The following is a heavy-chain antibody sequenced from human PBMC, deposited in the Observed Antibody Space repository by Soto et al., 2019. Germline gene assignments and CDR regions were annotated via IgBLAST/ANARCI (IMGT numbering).Heavy chain of an antibody. CDR2: ISYDGDNK. J-gene: IGHJ4*02. D-gene: IGHD2-2*01. V-gene: IGHV3-30*18. CDR1: GFTFSNYG. CDR3: AKDGGPVYCNSPGCSAKHFDY. Sequence: QVQLMESGGGVVQPGRSLRLSCAASGFTFSNYGMHWVRQAPGKGLELVAIISYDGDNKYYADSVRGRFTISRDNSKNTLFLQSSSLRHEDTAVYYCAKDGGPVYCNSPGCSAKHFDYWGQGTLVTVSS.